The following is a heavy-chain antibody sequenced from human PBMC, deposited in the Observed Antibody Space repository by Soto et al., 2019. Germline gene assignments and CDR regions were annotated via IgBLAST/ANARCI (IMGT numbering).Heavy chain of an antibody. D-gene: IGHD6-25*01. J-gene: IGHJ6*02. CDR1: GFTFSSYW. CDR3: ARAHSRSGVYYGMDV. V-gene: IGHV3-7*01. Sequence: GGSLRLSCAASGFTFSSYWMSWVRQAPGKGLEWVANIKQDGSEKYYVDSVKGRFTISRDNAKNSLYLQMNSLRAEDTAVYYCARAHSRSGVYYGMDVWGQGTTVTVSS. CDR2: IKQDGSEK.